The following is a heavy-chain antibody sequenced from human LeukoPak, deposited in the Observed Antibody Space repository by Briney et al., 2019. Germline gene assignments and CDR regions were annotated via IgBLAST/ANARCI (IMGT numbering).Heavy chain of an antibody. CDR1: GFSFSSYW. V-gene: IGHV3-74*01. J-gene: IGHJ4*02. CDR3: ARVYEGTDTVDFDY. D-gene: IGHD5-18*01. CDR2: IKGDGSYI. Sequence: GGSLRLSCAASGFSFSSYWMHWVRQAPGKGLVWVSRIKGDGSYITYADSVKGRFTISRDNARNTLYLQMNSLRADDTAVYYCARVYEGTDTVDFDYWGQGTLVTVSS.